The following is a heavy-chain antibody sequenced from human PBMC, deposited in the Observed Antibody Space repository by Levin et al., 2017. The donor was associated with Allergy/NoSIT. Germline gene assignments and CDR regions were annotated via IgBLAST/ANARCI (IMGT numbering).Heavy chain of an antibody. CDR2: IYYSGST. CDR3: AKGYCSGGSCYRAFDY. J-gene: IGHJ4*02. D-gene: IGHD2-15*01. V-gene: IGHV4-39*01. CDR1: GGSISSSSYY. Sequence: SETLSLTCTVSGGSISSSSYYWGWIRQPPGKGLEWIGSIYYSGSTYYNPSLKSRVTISVDTSKNQFSLKLSSVTAADTAVYYCAKGYCSGGSCYRAFDYWGQRTLVTVSS.